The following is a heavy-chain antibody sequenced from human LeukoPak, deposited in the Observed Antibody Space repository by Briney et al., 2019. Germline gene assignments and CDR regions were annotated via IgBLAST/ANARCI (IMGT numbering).Heavy chain of an antibody. CDR1: GFTFSSYG. V-gene: IGHV3-30*18. D-gene: IGHD2-2*01. J-gene: IGHJ6*02. CDR2: ISYDGSNK. Sequence: GGSLRLSCAASGFTFSSYGMHWVRQAPGKGLEWVAVISYDGSNKYYADSVKGRFTISRDNSKNTLYLQMNSLRAEDTAVYYCAKDQELVVPAAIRPYYYYGMDVWGQGTTVTVSS. CDR3: AKDQELVVPAAIRPYYYYGMDV.